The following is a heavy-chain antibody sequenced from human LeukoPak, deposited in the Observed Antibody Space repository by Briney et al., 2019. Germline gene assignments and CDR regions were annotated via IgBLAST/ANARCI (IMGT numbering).Heavy chain of an antibody. V-gene: IGHV3-23*01. CDR1: GFTFSNSA. Sequence: GGSLRLSCAASGFTFSNSAMSWVRQAPGKGLEWVSTLSGSGITTYYADSVKGWFTISRDNSKNTLYLQMSSLRAEDTAVYYCAKGIYSSGWSYFDYWGHGTLVTVSS. D-gene: IGHD6-19*01. CDR3: AKGIYSSGWSYFDY. J-gene: IGHJ4*01. CDR2: LSGSGITT.